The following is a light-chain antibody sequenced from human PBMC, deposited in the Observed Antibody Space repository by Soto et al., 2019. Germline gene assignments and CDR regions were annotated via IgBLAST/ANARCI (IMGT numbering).Light chain of an antibody. Sequence: DIQITQSPSTLSASVGDRVTITCRATQSVSRWLAWYQQKPGRAPKLLIYDASTLESGVPSRFSGSGSGTQFTLTISSLQPEDFATYYCQQYNLYLSYTFGQGTKLQIK. CDR1: QSVSRW. J-gene: IGKJ2*01. V-gene: IGKV1-5*01. CDR2: DAS. CDR3: QQYNLYLSYT.